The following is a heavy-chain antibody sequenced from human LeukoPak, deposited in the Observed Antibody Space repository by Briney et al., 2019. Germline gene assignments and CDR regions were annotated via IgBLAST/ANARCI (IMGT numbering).Heavy chain of an antibody. CDR3: AKEADSSGYLTHY. D-gene: IGHD3-22*01. Sequence: ASVKVSCKASGYTFTSYDINWVRQATGQGLEWMGWMKPNSGNTGYAQKFRGRVTMTRDTSTNTAYMELRSLTSEDTAVYYCAKEADSSGYLTHYSGQGTQVTVFS. J-gene: IGHJ4*02. V-gene: IGHV1-8*01. CDR1: GYTFTSYD. CDR2: MKPNSGNT.